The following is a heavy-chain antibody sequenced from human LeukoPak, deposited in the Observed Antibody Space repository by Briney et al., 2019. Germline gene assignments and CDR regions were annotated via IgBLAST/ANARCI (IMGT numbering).Heavy chain of an antibody. Sequence: AASVKVSCKASGYTLTSYGISWVRQAPGQGLEWMGWINPNSGGTNYAQKFQGRVTMTRDTSISTAYMELSRLRSDDTAVYYCAKLAAAGTGWFDPWGQGTLVTVSS. CDR1: GYTLTSYG. V-gene: IGHV1-2*02. CDR3: AKLAAAGTGWFDP. D-gene: IGHD6-13*01. J-gene: IGHJ5*02. CDR2: INPNSGGT.